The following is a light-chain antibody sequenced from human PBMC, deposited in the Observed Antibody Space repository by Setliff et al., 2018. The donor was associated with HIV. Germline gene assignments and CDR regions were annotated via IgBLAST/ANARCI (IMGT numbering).Light chain of an antibody. J-gene: IGKJ1*01. CDR1: QTISSY. CDR3: QQSYGTWT. CDR2: AAS. V-gene: IGKV1-39*01. Sequence: DIQMTQSPSSLSASVGDRVTITCRASQTISSYLNWYQQKPGKAPKLLIYAASSLQSGVPSRFSGSGSGTDFTLTISSLQPEDFATYYCQQSYGTWTFGQGTEVDIK.